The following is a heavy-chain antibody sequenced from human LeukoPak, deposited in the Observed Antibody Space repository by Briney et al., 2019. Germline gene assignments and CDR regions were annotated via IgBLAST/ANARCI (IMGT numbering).Heavy chain of an antibody. CDR2: IYTSGST. V-gene: IGHV4-4*07. D-gene: IGHD3-3*01. J-gene: IGHJ6*03. CDR1: GGSISSYY. Sequence: SETLSLTCTVSGGSISSYYWSWIRQPAGKGLEWIGRIYTSGSTNYNPSLKSRVTMSVDTSKNQFSLKLSSVTAADTSVYYCARVSVGYHDFWSGSLDISYYYMDVWGKGTTVTVSS. CDR3: ARVSVGYHDFWSGSLDISYYYMDV.